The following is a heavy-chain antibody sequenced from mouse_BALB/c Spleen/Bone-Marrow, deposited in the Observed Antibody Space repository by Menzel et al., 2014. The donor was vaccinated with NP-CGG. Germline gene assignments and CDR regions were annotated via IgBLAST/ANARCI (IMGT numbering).Heavy chain of an antibody. CDR2: INPDSSTI. J-gene: IGHJ1*01. V-gene: IGHV4-1*02. CDR3: ALPGYYGYFNV. CDR1: GFDFSRYW. Sequence: DVKLQESGGGLVQPGGSLKLSRAASGFDFSRYWMSWVRQAPGKGLEWIGEINPDSSTINYTPSLKDKFIISRDNAKNTLYLQMSKVRSEDTALYYCALPGYYGYFNVWGAGTTVTVSS. D-gene: IGHD2-2*01.